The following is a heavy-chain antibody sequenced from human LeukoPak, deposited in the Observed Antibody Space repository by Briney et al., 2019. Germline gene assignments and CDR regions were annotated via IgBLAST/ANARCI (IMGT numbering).Heavy chain of an antibody. Sequence: PGGSLRLSCAASGFTFSIYAMSWVRQAPGKGLEGVSSISGSGDSTYYADSVKGRFTISRDNSKNTLYLQMNSLRAEDTAIYYRAKRASFGVLTTTQFDYWGQGTLVTVSS. CDR2: ISGSGDST. CDR1: GFTFSIYA. D-gene: IGHD3-3*01. CDR3: AKRASFGVLTTTQFDY. J-gene: IGHJ4*02. V-gene: IGHV3-23*01.